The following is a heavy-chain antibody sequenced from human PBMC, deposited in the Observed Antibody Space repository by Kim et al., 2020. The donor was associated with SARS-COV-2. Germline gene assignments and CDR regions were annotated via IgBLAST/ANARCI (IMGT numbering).Heavy chain of an antibody. CDR3: ARGAAGYCNGGSCYLDR. D-gene: IGHD2-15*01. CDR2: ITSSSTNM. V-gene: IGHV3-21*06. J-gene: IGHJ4*02. CDR1: GFTFSSYS. Sequence: GGSLRLSCAASGFTFSSYSINWVRQAPGKGLEWVSSITSSSTNMFYADSVKGRFTISRDNAKNLLNLQMNSLRAEDTAVYYCARGAAGYCNGGSCYLDRCGQGTLVTVSS.